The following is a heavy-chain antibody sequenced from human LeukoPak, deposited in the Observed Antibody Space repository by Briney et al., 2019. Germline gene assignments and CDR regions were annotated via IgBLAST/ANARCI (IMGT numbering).Heavy chain of an antibody. Sequence: GGSLRLSCAASGFTFSSYAMSWVRQAPGKGLEWVSAISGSGGSTYYADSVKGRFTISRDNSKNTLYLQMNSLRAEDTAAYYCAKWDVGATSGMDVWGQGTTVTVSS. CDR3: AKWDVGATSGMDV. V-gene: IGHV3-23*01. CDR1: GFTFSSYA. D-gene: IGHD1-26*01. J-gene: IGHJ6*02. CDR2: ISGSGGST.